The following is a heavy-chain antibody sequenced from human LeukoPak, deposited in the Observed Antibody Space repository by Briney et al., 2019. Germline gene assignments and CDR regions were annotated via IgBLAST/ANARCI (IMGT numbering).Heavy chain of an antibody. Sequence: GGSLRLSCAASGFTFTTFSMHWVRQAPGKGLEYVSGISRNGETTYYGESVKGRFTTSRDNSKDTVYLQMGSLRSEDSGVYYCARGRGDISARPFFDCRGGQGSLVTVSS. D-gene: IGHD3/OR15-3a*01. CDR1: GFTFTTFS. CDR2: ISRNGETT. J-gene: IGHJ4*02. CDR3: ARGRGDISARPFFDCR. V-gene: IGHV3-64*02.